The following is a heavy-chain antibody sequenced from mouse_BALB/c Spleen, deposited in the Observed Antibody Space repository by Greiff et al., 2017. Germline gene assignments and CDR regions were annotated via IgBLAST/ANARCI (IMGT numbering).Heavy chain of an antibody. D-gene: IGHD2-1*01. CDR1: GYAFTNYL. CDR2: INPGSGGT. J-gene: IGHJ4*01. V-gene: IGHV1-54*03. Sequence: LVESGAELVRPGTSVKVSCKASGYAFTNYLIEWVKQRPGQGLEWIGVINPGSGGTNYNEKFKGKATLTADKSSSTAYMQLSSLTSDDSAVYFCAKNYGNFYAMDYWGQGTSVTVSS. CDR3: AKNYGNFYAMDY.